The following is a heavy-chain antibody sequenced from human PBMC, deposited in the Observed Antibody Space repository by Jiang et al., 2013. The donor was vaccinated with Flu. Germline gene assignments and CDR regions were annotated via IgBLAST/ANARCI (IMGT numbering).Heavy chain of an antibody. CDR2: IYVSGST. CDR3: ARERGYSSSSLREFRWFDP. Sequence: GPGLVKPSETLSLTCAVSGGSITTFYWSWIRQPAGKGLEWIGRIYVSGSTDYNPSLKSRVTMSMDTSKNQFSLRLSSVTAADTAIYYCARERGYSSSSLREFRWFDPWGQGLLVTVSS. V-gene: IGHV4-4*07. CDR1: GGSITTFY. D-gene: IGHD6-13*01. J-gene: IGHJ5*02.